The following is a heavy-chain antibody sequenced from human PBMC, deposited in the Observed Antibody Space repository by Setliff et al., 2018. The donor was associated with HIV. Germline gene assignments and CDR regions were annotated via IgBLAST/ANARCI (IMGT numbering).Heavy chain of an antibody. J-gene: IGHJ3*01. Sequence: PSETLSLTCTVSGDSISSDFYWGWIRQPPGKGLEWIASIYHRGNTYYMPSLQSRVTISVDMSKNQFSLKLNSVTAADTAVYYCARGEACGGGCHYAFELWGRGTMVTVS. CDR3: ARGEACGGGCHYAFEL. V-gene: IGHV4-38-2*02. D-gene: IGHD2-21*02. CDR1: GDSISSDFY. CDR2: IYHRGNT.